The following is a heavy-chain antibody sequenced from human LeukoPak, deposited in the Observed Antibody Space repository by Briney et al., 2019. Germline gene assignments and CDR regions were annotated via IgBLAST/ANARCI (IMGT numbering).Heavy chain of an antibody. D-gene: IGHD2-2*01. CDR2: ISSSSSYI. CDR1: GFTFSSYS. Sequence: PGGSLRLSCAASGFTFSSYSMNWVRQAPGKGLEWVSSISSSSSYIYYADSVKGRFTISRDNAKNSLYLQMNSLRAEDTAVYYCAGSDDYCSSTSCYGFDYWGQGTLVTVSS. V-gene: IGHV3-21*01. J-gene: IGHJ4*02. CDR3: AGSDDYCSSTSCYGFDY.